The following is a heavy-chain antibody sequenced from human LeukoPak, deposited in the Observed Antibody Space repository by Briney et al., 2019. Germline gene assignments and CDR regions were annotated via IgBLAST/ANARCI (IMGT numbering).Heavy chain of an antibody. J-gene: IGHJ6*02. CDR2: SYHSGST. V-gene: IGHV4-4*02. Sequence: SESLSLTCAVSGGSISSSNWWSWVRQPPGKGLEWIGESYHSGSTNYNPSLKSRVTISVDKSKNQFSLQLNSVTPEDTAVYYCARDPAGQQLVPDYGMDVWGQGTTVTVSS. CDR3: ARDPAGQQLVPDYGMDV. D-gene: IGHD6-13*01. CDR1: GGSISSSNW.